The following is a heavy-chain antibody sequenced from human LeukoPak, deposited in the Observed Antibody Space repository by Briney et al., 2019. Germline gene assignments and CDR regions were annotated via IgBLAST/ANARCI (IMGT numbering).Heavy chain of an antibody. J-gene: IGHJ3*02. Sequence: SVKVSCKASGGTISSSAISWVRPAPGQGLEWMGGIIPIFGPANYAQKFQGRVTITADEPTNTAYMELSSLRSEDTAVYYCARDPQSSGFINVADAFDIWGQGTMVTVSS. V-gene: IGHV1-69*13. CDR3: ARDPQSSGFINVADAFDI. CDR1: GGTISSSA. CDR2: IIPIFGPA. D-gene: IGHD3-22*01.